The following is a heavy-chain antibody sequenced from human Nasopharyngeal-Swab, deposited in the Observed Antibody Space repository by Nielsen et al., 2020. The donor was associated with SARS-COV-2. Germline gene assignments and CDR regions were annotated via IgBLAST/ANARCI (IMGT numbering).Heavy chain of an antibody. CDR1: GFTFTSSA. CDR2: IVVGSGNT. CDR3: AASPNYYDSSGYPFDI. D-gene: IGHD3-22*01. J-gene: IGHJ3*02. Sequence: AVKVSCKASGFTFTSSAVQWVRQARGQRLEWIGWIVVGSGNTNYAQKFQERVTITRDMSTSTAYMELSSLRSEDTAVYYCAASPNYYDSSGYPFDIWGQGTMVTVSS. V-gene: IGHV1-58*01.